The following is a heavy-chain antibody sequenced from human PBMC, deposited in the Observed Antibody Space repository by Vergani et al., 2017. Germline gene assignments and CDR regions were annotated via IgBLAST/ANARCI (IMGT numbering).Heavy chain of an antibody. CDR3: ARHGGEGLAVADYYYYYGMDV. D-gene: IGHD6-19*01. V-gene: IGHV5-51*01. CDR1: GYSFTSYW. J-gene: IGHJ6*02. CDR2: IYPGDSDT. Sequence: DVQLVPSGAEVKTPGESLKISCKGSGYSFTSYWIGWVRQMPGKGLEWMGIIYPGDSDTRYSPAFQGQVTISADKSISTAYLQWSSLKASDTAMYYCARHGGEGLAVADYYYYYGMDVWGQGTTVTVSS.